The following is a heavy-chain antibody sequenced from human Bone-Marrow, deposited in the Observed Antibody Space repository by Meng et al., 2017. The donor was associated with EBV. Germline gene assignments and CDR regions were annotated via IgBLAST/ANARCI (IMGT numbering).Heavy chain of an antibody. CDR3: ASESGRGFTPDY. J-gene: IGHJ4*02. CDR2: LIPKSGVP. CDR1: GGTFSSYA. V-gene: IGHV1-69*18. D-gene: IGHD3-10*01. Sequence: QVQVGQSGAEVQMPGSSVKVSCTTSGGTFSSYAVSWVRQAPGQGLEWMGRLIPKSGVPYFARKFQGRLTITADESTSTHYMDLTSLRSDDTAVYYCASESGRGFTPDYWGRGTLVTVSS.